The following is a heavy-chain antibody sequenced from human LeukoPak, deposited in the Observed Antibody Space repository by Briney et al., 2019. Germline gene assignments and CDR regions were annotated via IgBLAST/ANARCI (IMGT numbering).Heavy chain of an antibody. V-gene: IGHV4-38-2*02. CDR2: IYHSGST. CDR3: ARGGYYGSGNDFRFDP. CDR1: GYSISSGYY. Sequence: SETLSLTCTVSGYSISSGYYWGWIRPPPGKGLEWIGSIYHSGSTYYNPSLKSRVTISVDTSKNQFSLKLKSVTAADTAVYYCARGGYYGSGNDFRFDPWGQGTLVTVSS. J-gene: IGHJ5*02. D-gene: IGHD3-10*01.